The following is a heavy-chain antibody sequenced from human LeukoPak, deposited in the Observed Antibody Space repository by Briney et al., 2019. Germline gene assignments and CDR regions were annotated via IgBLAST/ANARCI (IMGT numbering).Heavy chain of an antibody. J-gene: IGHJ4*02. CDR3: AKASGSYNLYYFDY. V-gene: IGHV3-23*01. CDR2: ISGSGGGT. Sequence: GGSLRLSCAASGFTFISYAMSWVRQAPGKGLEWVSAISGSGGGTYYADSVKGRFTISRDNSKNTLYLQMNSLRAEDTAVYYCAKASGSYNLYYFDYWGQGTLVTVSS. CDR1: GFTFISYA. D-gene: IGHD1-26*01.